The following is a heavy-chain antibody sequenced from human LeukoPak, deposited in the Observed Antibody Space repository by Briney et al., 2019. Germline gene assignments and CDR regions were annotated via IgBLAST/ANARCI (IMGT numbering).Heavy chain of an antibody. CDR2: IIPIFGTA. V-gene: IGHV1-69*05. D-gene: IGHD5-24*01. Sequence: SVKVSCKASGGTFSSYAISWVRQAPGQGLEWMGRIIPIFGTANYAQKFQGRVTITTDESTSTAYMELSSLRSEDTAVYYCARDLTDRDGYNSNWFGPWGQGTLVTVSS. CDR1: GGTFSSYA. J-gene: IGHJ5*02. CDR3: ARDLTDRDGYNSNWFGP.